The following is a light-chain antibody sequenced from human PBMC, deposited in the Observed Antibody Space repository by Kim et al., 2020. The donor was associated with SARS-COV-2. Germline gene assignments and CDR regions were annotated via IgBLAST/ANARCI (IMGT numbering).Light chain of an antibody. Sequence: LGQTVSITCQGDSLRSYYASWYQQKPGQAPVLVIYGKNNRPSGIPDRFSGSSSGNTASLTITGAQAEDEADYYCNSRDSSGNHLVFGGGTQLTVL. CDR3: NSRDSSGNHLV. J-gene: IGLJ2*01. CDR2: GKN. CDR1: SLRSYY. V-gene: IGLV3-19*01.